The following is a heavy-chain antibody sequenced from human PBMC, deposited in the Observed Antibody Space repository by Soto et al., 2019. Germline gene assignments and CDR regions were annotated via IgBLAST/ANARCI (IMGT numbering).Heavy chain of an antibody. CDR1: GGTFSSYA. CDR2: IIPIFGTA. J-gene: IGHJ6*02. V-gene: IGHV1-69*06. CDR3: GIRLGFGELLSGMDV. Sequence: QVQLVQSGAEVKKPGSSVKVSCKASGGTFSSYAISWVRQAPGQGLEWMGGIIPIFGTANYAQKFQGRVTITADKSTRTAYMELGSLCAEDTAVYYCGIRLGFGELLSGMDVWGQGSTFAFSS. D-gene: IGHD3-10*01.